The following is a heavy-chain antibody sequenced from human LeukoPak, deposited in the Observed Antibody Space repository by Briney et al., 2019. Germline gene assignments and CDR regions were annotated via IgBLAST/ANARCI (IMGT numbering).Heavy chain of an antibody. Sequence: GGSLRLSCAASGFTFSSYAMHWVRQAPGKGLEWVAVISYDGSNKYYADSVKGRFTISRDNSKNTPYLQMNSLRAEDTAVYYCASQGHVLLWFGELLSWFDPWGQGTLVTVSS. V-gene: IGHV3-30*04. CDR3: ASQGHVLLWFGELLSWFDP. D-gene: IGHD3-10*01. J-gene: IGHJ5*02. CDR2: ISYDGSNK. CDR1: GFTFSSYA.